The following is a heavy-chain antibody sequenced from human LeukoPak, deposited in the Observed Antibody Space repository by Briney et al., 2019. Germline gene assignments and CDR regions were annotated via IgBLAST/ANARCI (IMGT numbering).Heavy chain of an antibody. Sequence: SVKVSCKASGGTFSSYAVSWVRQAPGQGLEWMGRIIPIFGTANYAQKFQGRVTITADKSTSTAYMELSSLRSEDTAVYYCARDRGPYVGIANNWFDPWGQGTLVTVSS. D-gene: IGHD3-16*01. J-gene: IGHJ5*02. CDR1: GGTFSSYA. CDR3: ARDRGPYVGIANNWFDP. CDR2: IIPIFGTA. V-gene: IGHV1-69*06.